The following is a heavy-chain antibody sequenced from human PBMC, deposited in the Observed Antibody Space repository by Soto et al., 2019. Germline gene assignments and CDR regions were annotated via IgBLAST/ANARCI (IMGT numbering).Heavy chain of an antibody. D-gene: IGHD6-19*01. J-gene: IGHJ6*02. CDR3: ARYSSGWYYYYYGMDV. CDR1: GGSISSYY. Sequence: SESLSLTCTFSGGSISSYYWSWIRQPPGKGLEWIGYIYYSGSTNYNPSLKSRVTISVDTSKNQFSLKLSSVTAADTAVYYCARYSSGWYYYYYGMDVWGQGTTVTVSS. V-gene: IGHV4-59*01. CDR2: IYYSGST.